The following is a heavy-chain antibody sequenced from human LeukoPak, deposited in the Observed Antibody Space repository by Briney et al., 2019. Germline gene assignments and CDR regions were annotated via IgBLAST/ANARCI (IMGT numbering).Heavy chain of an antibody. V-gene: IGHV1-2*02. Sequence: ASVKVSCKPSGYTFTTYYLHWVRQAPGQGLEWMGWINPKNGGTNYAQKFQGRFTMTRDTSINTAYMELSGLASDDTAVYYCARDPSNRYYTDVWGIGTTVTVSS. J-gene: IGHJ6*03. CDR3: ARDPSNRYYTDV. D-gene: IGHD1-14*01. CDR1: GYTFTTYY. CDR2: INPKNGGT.